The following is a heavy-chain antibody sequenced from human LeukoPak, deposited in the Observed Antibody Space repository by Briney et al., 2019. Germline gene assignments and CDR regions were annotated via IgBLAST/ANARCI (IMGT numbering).Heavy chain of an antibody. CDR1: GFTFSSYS. D-gene: IGHD6-13*01. CDR3: AREREQQLAFDY. Sequence: GGSMRLSCAASGFTFSSYSMNWVRQAPGKGLEWVSSISSSSSYIYYADSVKGRFTISRDNAKNSLYLQMNSLRAEDTAVYYCAREREQQLAFDYWGQGTLVTVSS. V-gene: IGHV3-21*01. J-gene: IGHJ4*02. CDR2: ISSSSSYI.